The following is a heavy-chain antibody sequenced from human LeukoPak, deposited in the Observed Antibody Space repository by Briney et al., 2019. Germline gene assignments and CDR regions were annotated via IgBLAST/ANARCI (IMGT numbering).Heavy chain of an antibody. V-gene: IGHV4-34*01. CDR2: INHSGST. CDR3: ARGRYYYDSSGSPRDYYYMDV. Sequence: PSETLSLTCAVYGGSFSGYYWSWIRQPPGKGLEWIGEINHSGSTNHNSSLKSRVTISVDTSKNQFSLKLSSVTAADTAVYYCARGRYYYDSSGSPRDYYYMDVWGKGTTVTVSS. CDR1: GGSFSGYY. J-gene: IGHJ6*03. D-gene: IGHD3-22*01.